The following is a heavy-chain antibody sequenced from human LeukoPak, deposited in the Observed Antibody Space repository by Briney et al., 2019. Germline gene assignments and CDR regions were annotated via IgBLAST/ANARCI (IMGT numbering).Heavy chain of an antibody. CDR1: GGSISSYY. CDR2: IYYSVST. CDR3: ARQVPATIVDAFDI. D-gene: IGHD2-2*01. Sequence: SETLSLTCTVSGGSISSYYWSWIRQPPGKGLEWIGYIYYSVSTNYNPSLKSRVTISVDTSKNQFSLKLSSVTAADTAVYYCARQVPATIVDAFDIWGQGTMVTVSS. V-gene: IGHV4-59*01. J-gene: IGHJ3*02.